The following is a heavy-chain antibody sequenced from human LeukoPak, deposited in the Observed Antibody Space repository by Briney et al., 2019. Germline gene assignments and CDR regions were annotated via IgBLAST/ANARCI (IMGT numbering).Heavy chain of an antibody. J-gene: IGHJ5*02. CDR3: AREIRDYDFWSGYLPYNWFDP. D-gene: IGHD3-3*01. Sequence: ASVKVSRKASGYTFTSYAMHWVRQAPGQRLEWMGWINAGNGNTKYSQKFQGRVTITRDTSASTAYMELSSLRSEDTAVYYCAREIRDYDFWSGYLPYNWFDPWGQGTLVTVSS. V-gene: IGHV1-3*01. CDR1: GYTFTSYA. CDR2: INAGNGNT.